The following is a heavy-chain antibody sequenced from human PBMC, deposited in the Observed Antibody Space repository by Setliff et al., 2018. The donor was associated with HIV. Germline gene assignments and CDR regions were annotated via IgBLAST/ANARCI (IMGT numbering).Heavy chain of an antibody. Sequence: LRLSCAASGFTFSSYDMHWVRQATGKGLEWVSAIGTAGDTYYPGSVKGRFTISRENARNSLYLQMNSLRVGDTAVYYWAREIRTVYTGGHYFYGIDVWGQGTAVTVSS. CDR2: IGTAGDT. V-gene: IGHV3-13*01. CDR3: AREIRTVYTGGHYFYGIDV. D-gene: IGHD3-16*01. CDR1: GFTFSSYD. J-gene: IGHJ6*02.